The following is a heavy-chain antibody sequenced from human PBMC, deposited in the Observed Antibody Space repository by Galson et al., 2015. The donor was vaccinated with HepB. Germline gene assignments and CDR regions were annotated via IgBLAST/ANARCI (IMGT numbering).Heavy chain of an antibody. CDR2: ISKSGWTT. D-gene: IGHD6-13*01. CDR3: ARDPGIAAAGTNVDY. Sequence: SLRLSCAASGFTFSSYEMHWVRQAPGKGLEWVSYISKSGWTTYYADSVKGRFTISRDNAKNSLYLQMNRLRAEDTAVYYCARDPGIAAAGTNVDYWGQGILATVSS. J-gene: IGHJ4*02. CDR1: GFTFSSYE. V-gene: IGHV3-48*03.